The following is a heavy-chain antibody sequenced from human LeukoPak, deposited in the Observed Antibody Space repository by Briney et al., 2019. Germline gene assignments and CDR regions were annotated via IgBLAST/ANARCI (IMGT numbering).Heavy chain of an antibody. CDR1: GGSISSSSDY. J-gene: IGHJ4*02. V-gene: IGHV4-39*07. CDR3: ARWGSGYFDY. CDR2: IYHSETT. D-gene: IGHD6-19*01. Sequence: SETLSLTCSVSGGSISSSSDYWGWVRQPPGKGLEWIGSIYHSETTYYNPSLKSRVIISVDTSKNQFSLNLSSVTAADTAVYYCARWGSGYFDYWGQGTQVTVSS.